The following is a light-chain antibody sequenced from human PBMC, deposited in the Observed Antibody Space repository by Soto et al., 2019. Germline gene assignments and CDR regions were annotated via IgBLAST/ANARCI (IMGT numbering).Light chain of an antibody. CDR1: QSISPY. V-gene: IGKV1-39*01. Sequence: DIQMTQSPSSLSASVGDRVTITCRASQSISPYLNGYKQKPGKATKLLIYGASTAQRRVPSRFSGSGAGTDFSLTINSLQPEDFSTYDGRQSYSFPHAVGQGPTLEI. CDR2: GAS. CDR3: RQSYSFPHA. J-gene: IGKJ2*01.